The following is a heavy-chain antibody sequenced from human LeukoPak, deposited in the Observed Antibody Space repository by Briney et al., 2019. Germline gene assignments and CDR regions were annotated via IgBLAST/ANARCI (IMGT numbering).Heavy chain of an antibody. Sequence: SETLSLTCTVPGGSITSNYWSWIRQPPGKGLEWIGYIYYSGTTNCNPSLKSRVTMSVDTSKNQFSLKLSSVTAADTAVYYCTRARYSGYVIDYWGQGTLVTVSS. CDR3: TRARYSGYVIDY. J-gene: IGHJ4*02. CDR1: GGSITSNY. CDR2: IYYSGTT. V-gene: IGHV4-59*01. D-gene: IGHD5-12*01.